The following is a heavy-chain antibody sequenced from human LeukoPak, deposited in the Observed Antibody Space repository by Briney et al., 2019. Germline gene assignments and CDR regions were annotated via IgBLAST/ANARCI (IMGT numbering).Heavy chain of an antibody. CDR2: IYYSGRT. CDR3: VNLSPGGGWLVSGNFDY. D-gene: IGHD6-19*01. J-gene: IGHJ4*02. V-gene: IGHV4-39*01. Sequence: SETLSLTCTVSGGSISSNNYYWGWIRQPPGKGLEWIGSIYYSGRTYYNPSLKSQVTISVDTSKNQFSLKLSSVSAVETAAYYCVNLSPGGGWLVSGNFDYWGQGTLVTVSS. CDR1: GGSISSNNYY.